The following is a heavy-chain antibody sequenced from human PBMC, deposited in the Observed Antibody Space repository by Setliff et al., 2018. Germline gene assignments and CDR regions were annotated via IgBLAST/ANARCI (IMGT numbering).Heavy chain of an antibody. J-gene: IGHJ6*03. V-gene: IGHV4-61*02. D-gene: IGHD3-22*01. Sequence: KTSETLSLTCTVSGGSISSDSHYWGWIRQPAGKGLEWIGRIYISGSTIYNPSLKSRVTVSIDTSKNQFSLKLNSVTAADTAVYFCARGITSGGYWGQSSHYLDVWGKGTTVTVSS. CDR1: GGSISSDSHY. CDR3: ARGITSGGYWGQSSHYLDV. CDR2: IYISGST.